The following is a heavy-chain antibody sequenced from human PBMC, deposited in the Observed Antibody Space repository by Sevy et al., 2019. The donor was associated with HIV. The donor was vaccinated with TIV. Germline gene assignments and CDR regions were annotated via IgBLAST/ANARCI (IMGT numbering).Heavy chain of an antibody. CDR2: IYYNGHI. D-gene: IGHD1-26*01. V-gene: IGHV4-59*08. Sequence: SETLSLTCTVSGGSITSLYWNWIRQPPGKGLEWIANIYYNGHINHNPSLKSRVTLSLDTSKNQFSLRLSSVTAAETAMYYCAGENAWGRGYSWGQGTLVTVSS. J-gene: IGHJ4*02. CDR3: AGENAWGRGYS. CDR1: GGSITSLY.